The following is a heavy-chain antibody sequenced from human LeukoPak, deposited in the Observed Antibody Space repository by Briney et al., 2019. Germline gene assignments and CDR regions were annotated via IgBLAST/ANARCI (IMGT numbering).Heavy chain of an antibody. CDR2: ISAYNGNT. CDR3: ARDSHYHDYGDYSIDY. Sequence: ASVKVSCKASGYTFTSYGISWVRQAPGQGLEWMGWISAYNGNTNYAQKLQGRATMTTDTSTSTAYMELRSLRSDDTAVYYCARDSHYHDYGDYSIDYWGQGTLVTVSS. J-gene: IGHJ4*02. D-gene: IGHD4-17*01. V-gene: IGHV1-18*01. CDR1: GYTFTSYG.